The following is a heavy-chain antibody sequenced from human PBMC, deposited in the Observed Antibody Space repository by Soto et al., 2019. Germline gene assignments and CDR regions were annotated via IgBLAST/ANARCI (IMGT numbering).Heavy chain of an antibody. J-gene: IGHJ6*02. D-gene: IGHD2-15*01. CDR1: GGSFSGYY. CDR2: INHSGST. V-gene: IGHV4-34*01. Sequence: SETLSLTCAVYGGSFSGYYWSWIRQPPGKGLECIGEINHSGSTNYNPSLKSRVTISVDTSKNQFSLKLSSVTAADTAVYYCARGLRSVVVVAATRNYYYGMDVWGQGTTVTVSS. CDR3: ARGLRSVVVVAATRNYYYGMDV.